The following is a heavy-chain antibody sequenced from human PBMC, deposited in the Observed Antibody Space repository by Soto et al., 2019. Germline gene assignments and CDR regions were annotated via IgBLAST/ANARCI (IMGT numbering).Heavy chain of an antibody. V-gene: IGHV1-69*06. J-gene: IGHJ6*02. CDR3: ARGGEGYCTNGVCYSSSYYYYGMDV. CDR1: GGTFSSYA. CDR2: IIPIFGTA. D-gene: IGHD2-8*01. Sequence: SVKVSCKASGGTFSSYAISWVRQAPGQGLEWMGGIIPIFGTANYAQKFQGRVTITADKSTSTAYMELSSLRSEDTAVYYCARGGEGYCTNGVCYSSSYYYYGMDVWGQGTTVTVSS.